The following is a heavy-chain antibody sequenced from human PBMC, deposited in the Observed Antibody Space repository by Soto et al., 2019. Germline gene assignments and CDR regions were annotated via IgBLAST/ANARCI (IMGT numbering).Heavy chain of an antibody. CDR1: GFTFSSYS. Sequence: EVQLVESGGGLVQPGGSLRLSCAASGFTFSSYSMNWVRQAPGKGLEWVSYISSSSSTIYYADSVKGRLTISRDNAKNSLYLQMNSLRAEDTAVYYCAREYNWNSLAFDIWGQGTMVTVSS. CDR3: AREYNWNSLAFDI. D-gene: IGHD1-1*01. J-gene: IGHJ3*02. V-gene: IGHV3-48*01. CDR2: ISSSSSTI.